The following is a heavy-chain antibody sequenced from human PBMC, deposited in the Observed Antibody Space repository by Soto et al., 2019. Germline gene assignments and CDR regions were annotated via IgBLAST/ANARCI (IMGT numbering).Heavy chain of an antibody. CDR2: ITFSGNTV. D-gene: IGHD3-10*01. CDR1: GFNFSAAY. Sequence: QVQLVESGGGLVKPGGSLRRCCEASGFNFSAAYMSWIRQAPGKGLEWISYITFSGNTVYYADSLKGRFTISRDNAKNSLYLQMNRLRAEDTAVYYCALVSWREKYGMDVWGQGTTVTVSS. CDR3: ALVSWREKYGMDV. V-gene: IGHV3-11*01. J-gene: IGHJ6*02.